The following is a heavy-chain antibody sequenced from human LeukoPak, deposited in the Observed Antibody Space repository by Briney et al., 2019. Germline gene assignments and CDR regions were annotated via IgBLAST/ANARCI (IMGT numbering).Heavy chain of an antibody. CDR1: GFTFSSYA. CDR2: ISGSGGST. CDR3: TKRPTDYYYMDV. Sequence: PGGSLRLSCAASGFTFSSYAMSWVRQAPGKGLEWVSAISGSGGSTYYADSVKGRFTISRDNSKNTLYLQMNSLRAEDTAVYYCTKRPTDYYYMDVWGKGTTVTVSS. V-gene: IGHV3-23*01. J-gene: IGHJ6*03.